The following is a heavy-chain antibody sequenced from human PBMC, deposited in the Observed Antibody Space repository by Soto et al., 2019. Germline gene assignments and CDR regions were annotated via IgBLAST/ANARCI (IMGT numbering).Heavy chain of an antibody. CDR3: ARDTETLGPRANDALDI. Sequence: QAQLVQSGAEMKKPGASVKVSCKATGYTFSAYTMNWVRQAPGQSLEWMGWINAGSGNTKYSQNFQGRVSITRDTSASTVYMELTGLTSEDTAVYYCARDTETLGPRANDALDIWXXXTMVTVSS. V-gene: IGHV1-3*01. J-gene: IGHJ3*02. CDR1: GYTFSAYT. CDR2: INAGSGNT. D-gene: IGHD3-3*02.